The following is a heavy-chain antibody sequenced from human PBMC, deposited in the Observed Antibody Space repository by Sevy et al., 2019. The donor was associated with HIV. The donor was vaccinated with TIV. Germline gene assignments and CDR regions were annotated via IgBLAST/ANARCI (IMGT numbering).Heavy chain of an antibody. V-gene: IGHV4-59*01. CDR3: ARARCYDSSGYCLYYYYYGMDV. CDR2: IYYSGST. D-gene: IGHD3-22*01. J-gene: IGHJ6*02. Sequence: SENLSLTCTVSGGSISSYYWSWIRQPPGKGLEWIGYIYYSGSTNYNPSLKSRVTISVDTSKNQFSLKLSSVTAADTAVYYCARARCYDSSGYCLYYYYYGMDVWGQGTTVTVSS. CDR1: GGSISSYY.